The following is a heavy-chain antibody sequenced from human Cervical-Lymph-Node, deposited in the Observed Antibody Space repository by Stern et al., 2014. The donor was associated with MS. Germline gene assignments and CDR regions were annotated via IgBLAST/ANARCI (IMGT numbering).Heavy chain of an antibody. D-gene: IGHD4-17*01. V-gene: IGHV3-73*01. J-gene: IGHJ4*02. CDR3: CTSTTVTTNY. CDR1: GFTFSGSA. Sequence: EVQLVESGGGLVQPGGALKLSCAASGFTFSGSAMHWVRQSSGKGLEWVGRIRSKANSYATAYAAAEKGRVKMCREESKHTAYVEMNSLKTEDTAVYYCCTSTTVTTNYWGQGTLVTVSS. CDR2: IRSKANSYAT.